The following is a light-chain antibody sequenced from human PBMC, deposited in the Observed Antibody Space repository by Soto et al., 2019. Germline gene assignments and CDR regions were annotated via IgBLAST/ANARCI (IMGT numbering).Light chain of an antibody. Sequence: QMTQSPSSLSASVGDRVTITCRASQSIGSLLNWYQQKLGKAPKLVIYATSHLQSGVPSRFSGSGSGTDFTLTISRLQPEDFASYYCQQSYNSPQTFGQGTKVEI. CDR3: QQSYNSPQT. V-gene: IGKV1-39*01. J-gene: IGKJ1*01. CDR1: QSIGSL. CDR2: ATS.